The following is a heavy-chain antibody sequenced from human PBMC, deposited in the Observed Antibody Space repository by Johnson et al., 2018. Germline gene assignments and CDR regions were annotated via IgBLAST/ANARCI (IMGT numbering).Heavy chain of an antibody. J-gene: IGHJ3*02. Sequence: QVQLVQSGGGVVQPGRSLRLSCAASGFTFSSYAMHWVRQAPGKGLEWVAVISYDGSNKYYADSVKGRFTISRDNSKNTLYLQRNSLGAEDTAVYYCARVLRTTGVMVVGVGGDFDIWGQGTMVTVSS. V-gene: IGHV3-30-3*01. CDR3: ARVLRTTGVMVVGVGGDFDI. D-gene: IGHD2-15*01. CDR2: ISYDGSNK. CDR1: GFTFSSYA.